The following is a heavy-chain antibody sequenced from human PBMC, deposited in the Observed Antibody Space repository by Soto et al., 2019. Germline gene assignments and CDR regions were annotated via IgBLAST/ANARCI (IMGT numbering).Heavy chain of an antibody. CDR2: IQSGGPT. CDR3: ARDDVLCDGGRCYGVPLDV. Sequence: AGGSLSLSCASSVFSVSSKYMIWVRHAPGKGLEWVSLIQSGGPTYYAVSVKGRFTISRDTSENTLHLQMDSLRAEDMAVYYCARDDVLCDGGRCYGVPLDVWVKGTTVSVSS. J-gene: IGHJ6*04. V-gene: IGHV3-66*01. CDR1: VFSVSSKY. D-gene: IGHD2-15*01.